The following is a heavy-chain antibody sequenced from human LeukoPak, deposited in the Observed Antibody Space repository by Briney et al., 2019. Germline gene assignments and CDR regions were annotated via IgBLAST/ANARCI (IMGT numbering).Heavy chain of an antibody. CDR2: ISSSSSYI. D-gene: IGHD3-22*01. V-gene: IGHV3-21*01. CDR3: ARDSKSSGYYKY. Sequence: PGGSLRLSCAASGFTFSSYSMNWVRQAPGKGLEWVSSISSSSSYIYYADSVKGRFTISRDNAKDSLYLQMNSLRVEDTAVYYCARDSKSSGYYKYWGQGTLVTVSS. J-gene: IGHJ4*02. CDR1: GFTFSSYS.